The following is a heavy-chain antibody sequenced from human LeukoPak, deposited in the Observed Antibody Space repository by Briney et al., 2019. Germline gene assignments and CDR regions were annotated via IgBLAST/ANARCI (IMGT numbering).Heavy chain of an antibody. J-gene: IGHJ4*02. CDR1: GFTFSRYW. D-gene: IGHD1-26*01. CDR2: VNADGGNT. CDR3: TKRVKYGGTWDHFAD. V-gene: IGHV3-23*01. Sequence: GGSLRLSCAASGFTFSRYWMTWVRQAPGKGLEWVSTVNADGGNTYYADSVKGRFTISRDNSKSTLILQMNSLRVEDTALYYCTKRVKYGGTWDHFADWGQGTLVTVSS.